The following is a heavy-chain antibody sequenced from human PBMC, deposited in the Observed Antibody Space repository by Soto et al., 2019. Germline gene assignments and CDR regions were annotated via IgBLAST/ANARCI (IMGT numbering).Heavy chain of an antibody. CDR2: IDYRGRNT. Sequence: QVQLQESGPRLVKPSQTLSLTCTVSGGSVSSDNYFWSWIRQRPEKGLEWIGYIDYRGRNTHYNPSLESRVTISLDKSNNQFSLTLRSVSVADTAVYFCAREVILPAASDAFDVWGQGKMVTVSS. CDR3: AREVILPAASDAFDV. CDR1: GGSVSSDNYF. V-gene: IGHV4-31*03. D-gene: IGHD2-2*01. J-gene: IGHJ3*01.